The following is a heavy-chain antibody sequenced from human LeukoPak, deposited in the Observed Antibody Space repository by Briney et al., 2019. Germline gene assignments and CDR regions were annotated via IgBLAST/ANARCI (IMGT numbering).Heavy chain of an antibody. CDR2: IYHSGST. V-gene: IGHV4-4*02. Sequence: PSGTLSLTCAVSGGSISSSNWWSWVRQPPGKGLEWIGEIYHSGSTNYNPSLKSRVTISVDTSKNQFSLKLSSVTAADTAIYYCARAPLYHYDSSGYLFDYWGQGTLVTVSS. J-gene: IGHJ4*02. CDR1: GGSISSSNW. D-gene: IGHD3-22*01. CDR3: ARAPLYHYDSSGYLFDY.